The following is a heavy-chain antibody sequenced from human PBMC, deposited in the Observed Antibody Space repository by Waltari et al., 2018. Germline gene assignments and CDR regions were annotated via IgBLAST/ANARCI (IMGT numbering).Heavy chain of an antibody. CDR2: IYHSGST. D-gene: IGHD3-22*01. CDR3: ARDDSSGYYPTLFDY. V-gene: IGHV4-38-2*02. Sequence: QVQLQESGPGLVKPSETLSLTCAVPGYSTPVGSYRGWARQPPGKGLEWIGSIYHSGSTYYNPSLKSRVTISVDTSKNQFSLKLSSVTAADTAVYYCARDDSSGYYPTLFDYWGQGTLVTVSS. J-gene: IGHJ4*02. CDR1: GYSTPVGSY.